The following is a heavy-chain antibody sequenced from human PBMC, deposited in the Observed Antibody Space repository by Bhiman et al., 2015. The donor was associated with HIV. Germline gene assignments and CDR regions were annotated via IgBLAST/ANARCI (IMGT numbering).Heavy chain of an antibody. CDR2: IYSDGNT. D-gene: IGHD3-10*01. Sequence: DVHLVESGGGLIQPGGSLRLSCAASGFTVITSYMSWVRQAPGKGLEWVSVIYSDGNTSYADSVKGRFTISRDNSKNTLYLQMSSVRAEDTAVYYCARHLWGRYSGEGRTFDNWGPGTLVTVSS. CDR1: GFTVITSY. V-gene: IGHV3-53*01. J-gene: IGHJ4*02. CDR3: ARHLWGRYSGEGRTFDN.